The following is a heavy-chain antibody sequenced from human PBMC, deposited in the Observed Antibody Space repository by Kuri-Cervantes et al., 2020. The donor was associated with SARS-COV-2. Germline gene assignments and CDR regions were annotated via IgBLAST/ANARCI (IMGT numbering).Heavy chain of an antibody. CDR2: FDPEDGET. Sequence: ASVKVSCKVSGYTLTELSMHWVRQAPGKGLEWMGGFDPEDGETIYAQKFQGRVTMTEETSTDTAYMELSSLRSEDTAVYYCARGGHSSGHCDDFDIWGQGTVVNV. J-gene: IGHJ3*02. D-gene: IGHD3-22*01. CDR3: ARGGHSSGHCDDFDI. V-gene: IGHV1-24*01. CDR1: GYTLTELS.